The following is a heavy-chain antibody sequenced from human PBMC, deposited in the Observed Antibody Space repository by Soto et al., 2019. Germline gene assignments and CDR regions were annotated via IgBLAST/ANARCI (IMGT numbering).Heavy chain of an antibody. CDR1: GFTFSSYS. D-gene: IGHD6-19*01. V-gene: IGHV3-21*04. CDR3: AKVVGWYYFDY. Sequence: GGSLRLSCAASGFTFSSYSMNWVRQAPGKGLEWVSSISSDGSYIYYADSVKGRFTISRDNSKNTLYLQMNSLRAEDTAVYYCAKVVGWYYFDYWGQGTLVTVSS. CDR2: ISSDGSYI. J-gene: IGHJ4*02.